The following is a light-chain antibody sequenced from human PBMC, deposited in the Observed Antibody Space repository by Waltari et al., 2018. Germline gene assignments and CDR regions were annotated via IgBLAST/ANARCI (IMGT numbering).Light chain of an antibody. Sequence: QSALTQPASVSGSPGQSITISCTGTSSDVGGYNYVSWYQQHPGKAPKLSIYEVSNRPAGVAKRFSGSKSGNTPSLTISGLQAEDEADYYCSSYTSSSTLVFGGGTKLTVL. CDR1: SSDVGGYNY. CDR2: EVS. V-gene: IGLV2-14*01. CDR3: SSYTSSSTLV. J-gene: IGLJ2*01.